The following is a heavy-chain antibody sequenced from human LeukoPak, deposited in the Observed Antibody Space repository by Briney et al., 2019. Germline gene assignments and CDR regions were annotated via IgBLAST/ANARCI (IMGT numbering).Heavy chain of an antibody. Sequence: GSLRLSCAASGFTFSSYAMNWVRQAPGKGLEWIGSIYYSGSAYYAPSLKSRVTIPVDTSKNQFSLKLSSVTAADTAVYYCARRSGYYSDYWGQGTLVTVSS. D-gene: IGHD3-22*01. CDR1: GFTFSSYA. CDR2: IYYSGSA. CDR3: ARRSGYYSDY. V-gene: IGHV4-39*01. J-gene: IGHJ4*02.